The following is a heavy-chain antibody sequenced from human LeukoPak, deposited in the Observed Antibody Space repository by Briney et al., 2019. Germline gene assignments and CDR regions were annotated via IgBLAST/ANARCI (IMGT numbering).Heavy chain of an antibody. CDR3: ARDTPTTGSRGGFDY. V-gene: IGHV4-38-2*02. CDR1: GYSISSGYY. CDR2: IYHSGST. J-gene: IGHJ4*02. D-gene: IGHD1-1*01. Sequence: PSETLSLTCTVSGYSISSGYYWGWIRQPPGKGLEWIGSIYHSGSTYYNPSLKSRVTISVDTSKNQFSLKLSSVTAADTAVYYCARDTPTTGSRGGFDYWGQGTLVTVSS.